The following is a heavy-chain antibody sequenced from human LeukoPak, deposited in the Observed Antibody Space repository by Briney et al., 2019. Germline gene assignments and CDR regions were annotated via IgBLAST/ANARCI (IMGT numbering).Heavy chain of an antibody. D-gene: IGHD3-22*01. CDR3: ARPYYDSSAPPYDY. Sequence: ASVKVSCKASGYAFTSYGISWLRQAPGQGLEWMAWISAYNGNTNYAQKLQGRVTMTTDTSTSTAYMELRSLRSDDTAVYYCARPYYDSSAPPYDYWGQGTLVTVSS. J-gene: IGHJ4*02. CDR1: GYAFTSYG. V-gene: IGHV1-18*01. CDR2: ISAYNGNT.